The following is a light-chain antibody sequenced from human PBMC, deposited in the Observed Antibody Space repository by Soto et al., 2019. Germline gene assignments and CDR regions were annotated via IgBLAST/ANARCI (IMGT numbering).Light chain of an antibody. CDR1: QDIRND. CDR2: TAF. V-gene: IGKV1-6*01. Sequence: AVQMTQSPSSLSASVGDRVTITCRASQDIRNDLVWYQQKPGKGPKLLIYTAFRLQSGVPSRFSGSGSGTDFTLTISSLQPEDFATYYCLQNYNYPRTFGQGTKVEIK. J-gene: IGKJ1*01. CDR3: LQNYNYPRT.